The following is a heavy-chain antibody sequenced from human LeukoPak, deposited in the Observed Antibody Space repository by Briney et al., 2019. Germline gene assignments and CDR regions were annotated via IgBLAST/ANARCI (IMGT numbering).Heavy chain of an antibody. J-gene: IGHJ6*03. Sequence: SETLSLTCAVSGYSISSGFYWDRIRQPPGQGLEWIGSIYHSGTTYYNPSLKSRVTISVDTSKNQFSLKLTSVTAADTAVYYCARDGGSGYATYYYMDVWGKGTTVTVPS. CDR2: IYHSGTT. V-gene: IGHV4-38-2*02. D-gene: IGHD5-12*01. CDR3: ARDGGSGYATYYYMDV. CDR1: GYSISSGFY.